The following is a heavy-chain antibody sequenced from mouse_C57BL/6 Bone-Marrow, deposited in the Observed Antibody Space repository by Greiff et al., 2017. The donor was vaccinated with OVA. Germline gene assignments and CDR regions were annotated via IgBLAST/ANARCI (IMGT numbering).Heavy chain of an antibody. J-gene: IGHJ2*01. CDR3: ARHGEFITTVVGHFDH. CDR1: GFTFSSYG. D-gene: IGHD1-1*01. CDR2: ISSGGSYT. V-gene: IGHV5-6*01. Sequence: EVQVVESGGDLVKPGGSLKLSCAASGFTFSSYGMSWVRQTPDKRLEWVATISSGGSYTYYPDSVKGRFTISRDNAKNTLYLQMSSRKSEDTAMYYWARHGEFITTVVGHFDHWGQGTTPTVFS.